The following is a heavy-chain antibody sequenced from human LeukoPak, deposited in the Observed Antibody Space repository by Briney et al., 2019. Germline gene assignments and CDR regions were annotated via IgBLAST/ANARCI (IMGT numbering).Heavy chain of an antibody. CDR1: GFTFSSYW. D-gene: IGHD6-13*01. J-gene: IGHJ4*02. Sequence: GRSLRLSCAASGFTFSSYWMHWVRQGAGKGLEWVSRINYDGSDTSYADSVKGRFTISRDNAKNTLYLQMNGLRAEDTAMYYCVTLAAANHDYWGQGTLVTVSS. CDR3: VTLAAANHDY. CDR2: INYDGSDT. V-gene: IGHV3-74*01.